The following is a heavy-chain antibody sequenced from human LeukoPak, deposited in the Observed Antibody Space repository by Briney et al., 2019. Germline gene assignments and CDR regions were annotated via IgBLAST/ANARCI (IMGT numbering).Heavy chain of an antibody. CDR3: ARAPYCSSTSCYGPTDV. CDR2: INHSGST. V-gene: IGHV4-34*01. J-gene: IGHJ6*04. CDR1: GGSFSGYY. Sequence: SETLSLTCAVYGGSFSGYYWSWIRQPPGKGLEWIGEINHSGSTNYNPSLKSRVTISVDTSKNQFSLKLSSVTAADTAVYYCARAPYCSSTSCYGPTDVWGKGTTVTVSS. D-gene: IGHD2-2*01.